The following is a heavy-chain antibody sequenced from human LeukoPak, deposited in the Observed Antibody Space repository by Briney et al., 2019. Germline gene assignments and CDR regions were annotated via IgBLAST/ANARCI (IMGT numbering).Heavy chain of an antibody. D-gene: IGHD3-10*01. V-gene: IGHV3-7*01. Sequence: GGSLRLSCAASGFTFSSYRMNWVRQAPGKGLEWVANIKQDGNEKYYVDSVKGRFSISRDNAKESLYLQMDSLRAEDTAVYYCAKEGAYPIITYDSWGQGALVTVSS. CDR3: AKEGAYPIITYDS. CDR1: GFTFSSYR. J-gene: IGHJ5*01. CDR2: IKQDGNEK.